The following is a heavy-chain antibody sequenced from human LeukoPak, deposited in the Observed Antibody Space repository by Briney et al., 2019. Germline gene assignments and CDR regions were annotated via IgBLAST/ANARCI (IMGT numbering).Heavy chain of an antibody. CDR3: AKDPAVAGTSAYFDY. V-gene: IGHV3-30*18. J-gene: IGHJ4*02. Sequence: GGSLRLSCAASGFNFSSDAMHWVRQAPGKGLEWVAVLSYDGSNRHYADSVKGRFTISRDNSKNTLYLQMNSLRAEDTAVYYCAKDPAVAGTSAYFDYWGQGTLVTVSS. D-gene: IGHD6-19*01. CDR2: LSYDGSNR. CDR1: GFNFSSDA.